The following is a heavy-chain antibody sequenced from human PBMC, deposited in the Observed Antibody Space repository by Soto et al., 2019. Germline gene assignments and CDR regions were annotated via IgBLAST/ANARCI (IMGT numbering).Heavy chain of an antibody. V-gene: IGHV3-13*05. CDR3: ARAYLGRLPRRADYYYAMDV. Sequence: LRLSCAASGFSFRDYDMHWVRQRKGKGLEWVSALGAARDPYYVGSVKGRFSVSRDNAQNSLFLQMNNLRVDDTAVYFCARAYLGRLPRRADYYYAMDVWGRGTTVTVSS. CDR2: LGAARDP. D-gene: IGHD1-26*01. CDR1: GFSFRDYD. J-gene: IGHJ6*02.